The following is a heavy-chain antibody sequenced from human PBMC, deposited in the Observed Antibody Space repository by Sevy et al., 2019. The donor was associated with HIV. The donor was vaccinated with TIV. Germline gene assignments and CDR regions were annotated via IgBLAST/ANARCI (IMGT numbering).Heavy chain of an antibody. Sequence: GGSLRLSCTASGITFSNSWMNWVRQAPGKGLEWVANIKQDGSDKNYVDSVKGRFTISRDNAENSLYLEMSSLRAEDTAVYYCARGQSEASAYRAIDFWGQGTLVTVSS. CDR2: IKQDGSDK. J-gene: IGHJ4*02. D-gene: IGHD3-16*01. CDR3: ARGQSEASAYRAIDF. V-gene: IGHV3-7*01. CDR1: GITFSNSW.